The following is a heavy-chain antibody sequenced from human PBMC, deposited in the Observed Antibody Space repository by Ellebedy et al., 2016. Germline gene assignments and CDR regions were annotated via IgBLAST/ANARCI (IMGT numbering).Heavy chain of an antibody. D-gene: IGHD6-19*01. CDR3: ARDRIAVASNWFDP. CDR2: IYYSGST. V-gene: IGHV4-61*08. J-gene: IGHJ5*02. CDR1: GGSISSGGYY. Sequence: SETLSLTXTVSGGSISSGGYYWSWLRQHPGKGLEWIGYIYYSGSTNYNPSLKSRVTISVDTSKNQFSLKLSSVTAADTAVYYCARDRIAVASNWFDPWGQGTLVTVSS.